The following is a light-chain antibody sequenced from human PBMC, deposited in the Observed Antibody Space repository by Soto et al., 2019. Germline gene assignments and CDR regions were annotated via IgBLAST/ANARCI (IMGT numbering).Light chain of an antibody. V-gene: IGKV1-39*01. CDR3: QQSYSTPFT. J-gene: IGKJ3*01. CDR2: AAS. CDR1: QSISSY. Sequence: DIQMTQSPSSLSASVGDRVTITCRASQSISSYLNWYQQKPGKAPKLLIYAASSLQGGVPSRFSRSGSGTDFTLTISSLQPEDFATYYCQQSYSTPFTVGPGTKVYIK.